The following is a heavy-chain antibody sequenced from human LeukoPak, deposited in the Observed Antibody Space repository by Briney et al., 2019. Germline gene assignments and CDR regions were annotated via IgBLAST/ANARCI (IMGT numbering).Heavy chain of an antibody. D-gene: IGHD1-26*01. V-gene: IGHV3-73*01. J-gene: IGHJ5*02. CDR1: GFTFSDSA. Sequence: PGGSLKLSYVASGFTFSDSAIHGVRQSSGKGLEGIGHVDKETNLYATALAASVKGRFTVSRDHSKNTAYLHMNSLKTEDTALYYCTRDSGTYNWFDPWGQGTLVTVSS. CDR3: TRDSGTYNWFDP. CDR2: VDKETNLYAT.